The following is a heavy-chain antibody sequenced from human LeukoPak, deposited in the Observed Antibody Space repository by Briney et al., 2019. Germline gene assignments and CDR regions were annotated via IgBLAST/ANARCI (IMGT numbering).Heavy chain of an antibody. D-gene: IGHD3-9*01. CDR1: GASISSSSYY. CDR3: ATGGWGYDILTGYYNSAFDY. V-gene: IGHV4-39*01. CDR2: IYYSGNT. Sequence: SETLSLTCTVSGASISSSSYYWGWIRQPPGKGLEWIGSIYYSGNTYYNPSLKSRVTISVDTSKNQFSLKLSSVTAADTAVYYCATGGWGYDILTGYYNSAFDYWGQGTLVTVSS. J-gene: IGHJ4*02.